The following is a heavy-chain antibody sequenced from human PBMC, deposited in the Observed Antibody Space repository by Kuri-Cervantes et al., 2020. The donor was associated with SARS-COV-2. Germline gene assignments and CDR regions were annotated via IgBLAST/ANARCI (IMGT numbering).Heavy chain of an antibody. CDR1: GFTFGSYG. D-gene: IGHD3-22*01. CDR2: ISYDGSNK. CDR3: AKDLITMIVVVTYGGFDI. V-gene: IGHV3-30*18. J-gene: IGHJ3*02. Sequence: GESLKISCAASGFTFGSYGMHWVRQAPGKGLEWVAVISYDGSNKYYADSVKGRFTISRDNSKNTLYLQMNSLRAEDTAVYYCAKDLITMIVVVTYGGFDIWGQGTMVTVSS.